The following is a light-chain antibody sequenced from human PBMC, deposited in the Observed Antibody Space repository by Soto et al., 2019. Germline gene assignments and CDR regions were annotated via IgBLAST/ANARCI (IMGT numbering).Light chain of an antibody. CDR3: CSYAGSSTIV. Sequence: QSALTQPASVSGYPGQSIAFSCTGTSSDVGSYNLVSWYQQHPGKAPKLMIYEVTKRPSGVSNRFSGSKSGNTASLTISGLQAEDEADYYCCSYAGSSTIVFGTGTKVTVL. V-gene: IGLV2-23*02. CDR1: SSDVGSYNL. J-gene: IGLJ1*01. CDR2: EVT.